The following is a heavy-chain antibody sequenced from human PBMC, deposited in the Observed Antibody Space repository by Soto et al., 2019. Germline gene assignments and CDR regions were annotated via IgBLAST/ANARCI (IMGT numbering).Heavy chain of an antibody. CDR2: ISSSSGYT. Sequence: GGTLRLSCAASGFTFSDYYMSWIRQAPGKGLEWVSYISSSSGYTNYADSVKGRFTISRDNAKNSLYLQMNSLRAEDTAVYYCARDMWNYDFWSVGWYYYGMDVWGQGTTVTVSS. CDR3: ARDMWNYDFWSVGWYYYGMDV. D-gene: IGHD3-3*01. J-gene: IGHJ6*02. CDR1: GFTFSDYY. V-gene: IGHV3-11*05.